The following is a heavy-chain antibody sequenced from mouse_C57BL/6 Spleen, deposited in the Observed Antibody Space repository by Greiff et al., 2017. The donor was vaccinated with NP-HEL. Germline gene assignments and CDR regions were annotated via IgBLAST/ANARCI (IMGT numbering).Heavy chain of an antibody. D-gene: IGHD2-4*01. CDR1: GYTFTSYW. CDR2: IYPGSGST. Sequence: QVQLQQSGAELVKPGASVKMSCKASGYTFTSYWITWVKQRPGQGLEWIGDIYPGSGSTNYNEKFKGKATLTVDTSSSTAYMQLSSLTSEDSAVYYCAREDLFYEYDLFADWGQGALVTVSA. V-gene: IGHV1-55*01. CDR3: AREDLFYEYDLFAD. J-gene: IGHJ3*01.